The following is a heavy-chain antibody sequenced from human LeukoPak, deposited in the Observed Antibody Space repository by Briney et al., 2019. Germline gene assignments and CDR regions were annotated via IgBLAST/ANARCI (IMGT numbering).Heavy chain of an antibody. D-gene: IGHD5-24*01. J-gene: IGHJ4*02. CDR2: ISGSGGST. Sequence: GGSLRLSCAASGFTFNNYAMSWVRQAPGKGLEWVSAISGSGGSTYYADSVKGRFTISRDNSKNTLYLQMNSLRAEDTAVYYCAKGRGRWLQFAYWGQGTLVTVSS. V-gene: IGHV3-23*01. CDR1: GFTFNNYA. CDR3: AKGRGRWLQFAY.